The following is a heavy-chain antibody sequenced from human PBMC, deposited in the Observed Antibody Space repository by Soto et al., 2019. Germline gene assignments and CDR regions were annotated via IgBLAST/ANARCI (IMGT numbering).Heavy chain of an antibody. J-gene: IGHJ4*02. CDR1: GYTFTSYA. CDR2: INAGNGNT. Sequence: QVQLVQSGAEVKKPGASVKVSCKASGYTFTSYAMHWVRQARGQRLEWMGWINAGNGNTKYSQKFQGRVTITRDTSASTAYMELSSLRSEDTAVYYCARSGYDQVYYFDYWGQGTLVTVSS. V-gene: IGHV1-3*01. D-gene: IGHD5-12*01. CDR3: ARSGYDQVYYFDY.